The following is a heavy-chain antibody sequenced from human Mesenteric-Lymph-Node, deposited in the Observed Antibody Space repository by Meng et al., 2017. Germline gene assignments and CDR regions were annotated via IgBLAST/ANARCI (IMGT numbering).Heavy chain of an antibody. Sequence: SCASLGFTSSSYAMYWVRQAPGKGLEWVSLISSDGYTTHYADPVKGRFTISRDNMKNSLYLQMSGLGIEDTAFYYCAKDILGDRDYYYFDYWGQGTLVTVSS. J-gene: IGHJ4*02. V-gene: IGHV3-43D*03. CDR2: ISSDGYTT. CDR1: GFTSSSYA. CDR3: AKDILGDRDYYYFDY. D-gene: IGHD3-16*01.